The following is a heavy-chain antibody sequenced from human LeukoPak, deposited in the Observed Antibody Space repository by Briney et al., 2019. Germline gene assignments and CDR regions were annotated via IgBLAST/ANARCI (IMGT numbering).Heavy chain of an antibody. CDR3: ARARCDTCGYGS. CDR2: IYSAGHT. D-gene: IGHD3-22*01. V-gene: IGHV3-66*02. Sequence: GGSLRLSCAASGFTVTSTYMSWVRQAPGKGLEWVAVIYSAGHTYYAGCVRGRFTISRDTSKNTLYLQMNSLRAEDTAEYYCARARCDTCGYGSWGQGTLVTVSS. J-gene: IGHJ5*02. CDR1: GFTVTSTY.